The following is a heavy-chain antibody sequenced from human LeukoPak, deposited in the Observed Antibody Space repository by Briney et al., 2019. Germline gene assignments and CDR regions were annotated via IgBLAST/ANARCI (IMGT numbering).Heavy chain of an antibody. D-gene: IGHD2-2*01. CDR3: AKDKVPAAYYYGMDV. Sequence: GGSLRLSCAASGFTFSSYGMHWVRQAPGKGLEWVAVISYDGSNKYYADSVKGRFTISRDNSKNTLYLQMNSLRAEDTAMYYCAKDKVPAAYYYGMDVWGKGTTVTVSS. V-gene: IGHV3-30*18. J-gene: IGHJ6*04. CDR1: GFTFSSYG. CDR2: ISYDGSNK.